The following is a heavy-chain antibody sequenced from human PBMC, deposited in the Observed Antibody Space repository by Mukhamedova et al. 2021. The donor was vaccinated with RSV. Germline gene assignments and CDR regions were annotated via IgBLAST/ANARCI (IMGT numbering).Heavy chain of an antibody. CDR2: GSGGGT. J-gene: IGHJ4*02. CDR3: AKDGGYCSTMSCPDHDY. Sequence: GSGGGTNYADSVKGRFTISRDNSKNTLYLQMNSLRAEDTAVYYCAKDGGYCSTMSCPDHDYWGQGTLVTVSS. V-gene: IGHV3-23*01. D-gene: IGHD2-2*01.